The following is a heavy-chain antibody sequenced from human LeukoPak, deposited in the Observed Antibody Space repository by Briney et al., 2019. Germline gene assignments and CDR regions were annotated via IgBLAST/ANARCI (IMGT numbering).Heavy chain of an antibody. D-gene: IGHD6-13*01. CDR1: GFTFSTYA. J-gene: IGHJ4*02. CDR2: ISTSAGST. V-gene: IGHV3-23*01. CDR3: AKGPRAASGTSY. Sequence: GALRLSCAVSGFTFSTYAMSWVRQAPGKGLEWVSTISTSAGSTYYADSVKGRFTISRDTSKNTLYLQMNSLRAEDTAIYYCAKGPRAASGTSYWGQGTLVTVSS.